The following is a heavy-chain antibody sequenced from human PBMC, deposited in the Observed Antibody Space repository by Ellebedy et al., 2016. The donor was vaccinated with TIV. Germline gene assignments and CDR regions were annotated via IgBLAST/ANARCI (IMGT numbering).Heavy chain of an antibody. CDR1: GGTFSSYA. Sequence: AASVKVSCKASGGTFSSYAIFWLRQAPGQGLEWRGGTIPFFGTASYAQKFQGRVTLTADESTTTAYMELSSLRSEDTAVYYCARNSYEWSSRGGFDYWGQGTLVTVSS. D-gene: IGHD3-3*01. V-gene: IGHV1-69*13. J-gene: IGHJ4*02. CDR3: ARNSYEWSSRGGFDY. CDR2: TIPFFGTA.